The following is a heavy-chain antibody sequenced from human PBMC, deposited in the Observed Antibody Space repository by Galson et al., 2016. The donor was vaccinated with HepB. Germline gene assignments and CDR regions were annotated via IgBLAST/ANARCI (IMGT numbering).Heavy chain of an antibody. V-gene: IGHV3-30*18. Sequence: SLRLSCAASGFTLSSYGMHWVRQAPGKGLEWVAVTSFDETNEYYTDSVKGRFTISRDNSKNTLYLQMNSLRTEDTAVYFCAKDNSYGHYLDYWGQGTLVTVSS. J-gene: IGHJ4*02. CDR1: GFTLSSYG. CDR2: TSFDETNE. CDR3: AKDNSYGHYLDY. D-gene: IGHD5-18*01.